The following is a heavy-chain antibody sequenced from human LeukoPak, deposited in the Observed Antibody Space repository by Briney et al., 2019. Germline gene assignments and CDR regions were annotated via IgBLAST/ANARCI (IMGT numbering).Heavy chain of an antibody. CDR1: RFTFRTYA. J-gene: IGHJ4*02. D-gene: IGHD3-10*01. CDR2: ISGSGDRT. V-gene: IGHV3-23*01. Sequence: GGSLRLSCAASRFTFRTYAMSWVRQAPGKGLEWVSGISGSGDRTYYADSVKGRFTISRANSKNTMYLQMNSLRAEDTAVYYCAKDSSMVRGDYDYFDYWGQGTLVTVSS. CDR3: AKDSSMVRGDYDYFDY.